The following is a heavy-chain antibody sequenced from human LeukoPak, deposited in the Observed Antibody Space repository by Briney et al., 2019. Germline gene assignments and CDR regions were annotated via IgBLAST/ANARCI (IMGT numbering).Heavy chain of an antibody. V-gene: IGHV3-53*01. J-gene: IGHJ6*02. Sequence: PGGSLRLSCAASGFTVSSNYMSWVRQAPGKGLEWVSVIYSGGSTYYADSVEGRFTISRDNSKNTLYLQMNSLRAEDTAVYYCARESSSTTSRGYYYYGMDVWGQGTTVTVSS. CDR1: GFTVSSNY. CDR2: IYSGGST. CDR3: ARESSSTTSRGYYYYGMDV. D-gene: IGHD2-2*01.